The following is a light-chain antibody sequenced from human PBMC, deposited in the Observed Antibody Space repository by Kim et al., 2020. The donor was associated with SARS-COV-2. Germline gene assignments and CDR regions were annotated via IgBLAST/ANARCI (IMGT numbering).Light chain of an antibody. CDR1: TGAVTSGYY. V-gene: IGLV7-43*01. CDR2: STT. J-gene: IGLJ2*01. CDR3: LLYYGGTMV. Sequence: PVGTVTRTLTCSTGAVTSGYYANLFLQNPGHAPRALIFSTTKKHTWTPARFSGSLLGGKAALIVSGVQPEDEAEYYWLLYYGGTMVFGGWTQLTVL.